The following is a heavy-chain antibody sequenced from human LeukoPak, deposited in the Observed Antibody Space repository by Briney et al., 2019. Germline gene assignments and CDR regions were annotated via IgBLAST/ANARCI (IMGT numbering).Heavy chain of an antibody. CDR2: IYSGGST. Sequence: GGSLRLSCAASGFTVSSNYMSWVRQAPGKGLEWVSVIYSGGSTYYADSVKGRFTISRDNSKNTLYLQMNSLRAEDTAVYYCARDRSSSGWYGANYWGQGTLVTVSS. J-gene: IGHJ4*02. D-gene: IGHD6-19*01. CDR1: GFTVSSNY. CDR3: ARDRSSSGWYGANY. V-gene: IGHV3-53*01.